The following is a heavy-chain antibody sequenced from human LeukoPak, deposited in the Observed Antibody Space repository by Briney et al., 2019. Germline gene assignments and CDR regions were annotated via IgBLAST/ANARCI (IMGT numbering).Heavy chain of an antibody. Sequence: GGSLRLSCAASGFTFSNAWMRWVRQAPGKGLEWVGRIKSKTDGETTDYAAPVKGRFTISRDDSKNTLYLQMNSLKTEDTAVYYCTTDDDYSGNAFDVWGQGTMATVSS. CDR3: TTDDDYSGNAFDV. V-gene: IGHV3-15*01. D-gene: IGHD1-26*01. J-gene: IGHJ3*01. CDR1: GFTFSNAW. CDR2: IKSKTDGETT.